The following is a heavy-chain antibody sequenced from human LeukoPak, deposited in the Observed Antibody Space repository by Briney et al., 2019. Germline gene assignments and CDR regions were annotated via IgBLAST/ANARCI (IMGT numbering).Heavy chain of an antibody. CDR1: GFSFSNYN. V-gene: IGHV3-48*04. CDR3: ARDRLRSRYDILTGYYY. J-gene: IGHJ4*02. CDR2: ISSSGSTI. D-gene: IGHD3-9*01. Sequence: PGGSLRLSCAASGFSFSNYNMNWVRQAPGKGLEWVSYISSSGSTIYYADSVKGRFTISRDNAKNSLYLQMNSLRAEDTAVYYCARDRLRSRYDILTGYYYWGQGTLVTVSS.